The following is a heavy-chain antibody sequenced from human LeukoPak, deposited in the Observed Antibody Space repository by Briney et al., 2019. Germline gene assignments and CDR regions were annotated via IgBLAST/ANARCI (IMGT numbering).Heavy chain of an antibody. V-gene: IGHV4-39*01. CDR2: IYYSGST. CDR3: ARHATYYDYVWGSYRRLYNWFGP. Sequence: SETLSLTCTVSGGSISSSSYYWGWIRQPPGKGLEWIGSIYYSGSTYYNPSLKSRVTISVDTSKNQFSLKLSSVTAADTAVYYCARHATYYDYVWGSYRRLYNWFGPWGQGTLVTVSS. CDR1: GGSISSSSYY. D-gene: IGHD3-16*02. J-gene: IGHJ5*02.